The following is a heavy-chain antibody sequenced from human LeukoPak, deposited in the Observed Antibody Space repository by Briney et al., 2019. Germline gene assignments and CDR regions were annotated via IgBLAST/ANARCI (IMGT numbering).Heavy chain of an antibody. V-gene: IGHV1-2*02. CDR1: GYTFTVYY. CDR2: INPNNGGT. Sequence: GASVKVSCKASGYTFTVYYIHWLRQAPGQGLEWLGWINPNNGGTLYAQKFQGGVTMTRDTSISAVYMELNRLTADDTAVYYCARAAGVVAAYSYYGMDVWGQGTTVTVSS. D-gene: IGHD2-15*01. J-gene: IGHJ6*02. CDR3: ARAAGVVAAYSYYGMDV.